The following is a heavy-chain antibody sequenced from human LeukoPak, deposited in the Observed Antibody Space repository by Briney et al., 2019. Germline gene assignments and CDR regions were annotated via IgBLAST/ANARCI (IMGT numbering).Heavy chain of an antibody. D-gene: IGHD6-19*01. Sequence: PSETLSLTCTVSGGSISSSSYYWGWIRQPPGKGLEWIGSIYYSGSTYYNPSLKSRVTISVDRSKNQFSLKLSSVTAADTAVYYCARDRDSSGWYDYWGQGTLVTVSS. CDR1: GGSISSSSYY. CDR3: ARDRDSSGWYDY. V-gene: IGHV4-39*07. CDR2: IYYSGST. J-gene: IGHJ4*02.